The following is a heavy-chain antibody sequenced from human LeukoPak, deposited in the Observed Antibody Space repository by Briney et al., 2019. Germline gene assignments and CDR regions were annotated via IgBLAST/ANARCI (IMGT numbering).Heavy chain of an antibody. CDR3: ARELGKQ. J-gene: IGHJ4*02. CDR1: GGSFSGYY. CDR2: INHSGST. Sequence: SETLSLTCAVYGGSFSGYYWSWIRQPPGKGLEWIGEINHSGSTNYNPSLKSRVTISVDTSKNQFSLKLSSVTAADTAVYYCARELGKQWGQGTLVTVSS. V-gene: IGHV4-34*01. D-gene: IGHD7-27*01.